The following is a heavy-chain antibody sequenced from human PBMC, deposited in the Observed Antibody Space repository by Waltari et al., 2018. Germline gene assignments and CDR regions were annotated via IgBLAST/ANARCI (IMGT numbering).Heavy chain of an antibody. CDR3: ARGGGPRTIVALTFDL. V-gene: IGHV1-18*01. CDR2: ISPYHGTA. CDR1: GYTFINFG. J-gene: IGHJ5*02. D-gene: IGHD5-12*01. Sequence: QVQLVQSGGEVMKPGASVKVSCKASGYTFINFGINWVRQDPGQGLERMGWISPYHGTADYNQKCQDKVTQTTDTATNTAYREQRRLGSDDTAVYYCARGGGPRTIVALTFDLWGQGTLVTVSS.